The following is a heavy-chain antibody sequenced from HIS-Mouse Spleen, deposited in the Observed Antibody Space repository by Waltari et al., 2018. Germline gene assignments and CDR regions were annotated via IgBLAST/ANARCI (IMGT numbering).Heavy chain of an antibody. J-gene: IGHJ6*02. CDR1: GGSISSYY. CDR3: ARGVVGATLYYYYGMDV. CDR2: IYYSGST. V-gene: IGHV4-59*01. D-gene: IGHD1-26*01. Sequence: QVQLQESGPGLVKPSETLSLTCTVSGGSISSYYWSWIRQPPGKGLEWIGYIYYSGSTNYNPSLKSRVTISVDTSKNQFSLKLSSVTAADTAVYYCARGVVGATLYYYYGMDVWGQGTTVTVSS.